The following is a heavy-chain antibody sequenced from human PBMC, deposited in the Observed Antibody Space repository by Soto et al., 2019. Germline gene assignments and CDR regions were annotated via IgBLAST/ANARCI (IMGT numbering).Heavy chain of an antibody. D-gene: IGHD1-26*01. CDR2: IYYRGST. V-gene: IGHV4-59*11. CDR1: GGSISSHY. J-gene: IGHJ6*02. Sequence: SETLSLTCTVSGGSISSHYWSWVRQAPGKGLEWIGHIYYRGSTSYNPSLRSRGTISVDTSNNQFSLKLNSVTTADTAVYYCARDGREASGMDVWGQGTKVTVSS. CDR3: ARDGREASGMDV.